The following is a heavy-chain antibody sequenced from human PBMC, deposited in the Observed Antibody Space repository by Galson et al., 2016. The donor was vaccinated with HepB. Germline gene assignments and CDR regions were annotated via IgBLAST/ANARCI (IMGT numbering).Heavy chain of an antibody. V-gene: IGHV3-15*01. CDR1: GLSFRDAW. CDR2: IKSNSDGGTR. D-gene: IGHD3-10*01. Sequence: SLRLSCAASGLSFRDAWMSWVRQAPGRGLEWIGRIKSNSDGGTRDYAIPLKGRVTISRDDSQSTLYLQMNRLTPEGTAVYYCSGSPLPSLTVNFYYWGLGTLVTVAS. J-gene: IGHJ4*02. CDR3: SGSPLPSLTVNFYY.